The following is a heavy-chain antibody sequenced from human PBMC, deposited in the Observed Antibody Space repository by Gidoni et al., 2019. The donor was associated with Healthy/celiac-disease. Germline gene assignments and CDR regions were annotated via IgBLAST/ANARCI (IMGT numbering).Heavy chain of an antibody. CDR3: AKALDRKHIVVVTAFDY. D-gene: IGHD2-21*02. J-gene: IGHJ4*02. CDR1: GFTFRSYA. CDR2: ISGSGGST. Sequence: EVQLLEYGGGLVQPGGSLRLSCAASGFTFRSYAMGWVRQAPGKGLEWVSAISGSGGSTYDADSVKGRFTISRDNSKNTLYLQMNSLRAEDTAVYYCAKALDRKHIVVVTAFDYWGQGTLVTVSS. V-gene: IGHV3-23*01.